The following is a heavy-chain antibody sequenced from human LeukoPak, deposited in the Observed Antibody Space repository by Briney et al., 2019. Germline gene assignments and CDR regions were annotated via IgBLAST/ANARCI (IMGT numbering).Heavy chain of an antibody. CDR1: GFTFSGHW. CDR3: ARDFGVVATINPTWDYYYMDV. CDR2: TNSDGSSR. V-gene: IGHV3-74*01. D-gene: IGHD5-12*01. Sequence: PGGSLRLSCAVSGFTFSGHWMFWVRQAPGKGLEWVSSTNSDGSSRGYTDSVKGRFTVSRDNAKNSLYLQMNSLRAEDTAMYYCARDFGVVATINPTWDYYYMDVWGKGTTVTVSS. J-gene: IGHJ6*03.